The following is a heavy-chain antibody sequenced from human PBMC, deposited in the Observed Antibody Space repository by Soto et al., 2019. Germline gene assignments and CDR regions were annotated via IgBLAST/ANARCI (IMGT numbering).Heavy chain of an antibody. V-gene: IGHV3-30*18. J-gene: IGHJ4*02. CDR3: AKDANSLRFLEWLLEGQTPDY. D-gene: IGHD3-3*01. CDR2: ISYDGSNK. CDR1: GFTFSSYG. Sequence: QVQLVESGGGVVQPGRSLRLSCAASGFTFSSYGMHWVRQAPGKGLEWVAVISYDGSNKYYADSVKGGFTISRDNSKNTLYLQMNSLRAEDTAVYYCAKDANSLRFLEWLLEGQTPDYWGQGTLVTVSS.